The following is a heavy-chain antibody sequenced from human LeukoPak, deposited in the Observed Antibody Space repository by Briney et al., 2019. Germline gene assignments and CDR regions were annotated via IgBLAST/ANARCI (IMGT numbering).Heavy chain of an antibody. J-gene: IGHJ6*03. V-gene: IGHV1-8*02. Sequence: EASVKVSCKASGYTFTSYDINWVRQATGQGLEWMGWMNPNSGNTGYAQKFQGRVTMTRNTSISTAYMELSSLRSEDTAVYYCARALRVRGYNYYYMDVWGKGTTVTISS. CDR3: ARALRVRGYNYYYMDV. CDR2: MNPNSGNT. D-gene: IGHD3-10*01. CDR1: GYTFTSYD.